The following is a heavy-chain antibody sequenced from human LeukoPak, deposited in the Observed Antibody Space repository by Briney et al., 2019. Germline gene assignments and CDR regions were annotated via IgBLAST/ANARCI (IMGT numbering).Heavy chain of an antibody. CDR2: IYYSGST. V-gene: IGHV4-59*11. CDR1: GGSISSHY. D-gene: IGHD3-10*01. J-gene: IGHJ4*02. CDR3: ARDSDGNLDY. Sequence: SETLSLTCTVSGGSISSHYWSWIRQPPGKGLEWIGYIYYSGSTNYNPSLKGRVTTSVDTSKNQFSLKLSSVTAADTAVYYCARDSDGNLDYWGQGTLVTVSS.